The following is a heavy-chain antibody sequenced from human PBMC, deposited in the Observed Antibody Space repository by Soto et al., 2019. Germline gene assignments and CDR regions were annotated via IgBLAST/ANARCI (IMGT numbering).Heavy chain of an antibody. CDR2: INPNSGGT. V-gene: IGHV1-2*04. CDR3: ARAPSPARDSFDI. D-gene: IGHD2-2*01. Sequence: XSVKVSCKASGYTFTGYYRNLVRQAPGQGLEWMGWINPNSGGTNYAQKFQGWVTMTRDTSISTAYMELSRLRSDDTAVYYCARAPSPARDSFDIWGQGTMVTVS. J-gene: IGHJ3*02. CDR1: GYTFTGYY.